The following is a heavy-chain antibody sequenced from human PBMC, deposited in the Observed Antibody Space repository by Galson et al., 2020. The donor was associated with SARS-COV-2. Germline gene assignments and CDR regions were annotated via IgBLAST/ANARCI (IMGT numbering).Heavy chain of an antibody. D-gene: IGHD3-3*01. V-gene: IGHV4-31*03. CDR1: GGSISSGGYY. CDR2: IYYSGST. Sequence: TSETLSLTCTVSGGSISSGGYYWSWIRQHPGKGLEWIGYIYYSGSTYYNPSIKSRVTISVDTSKNQFSLKLSSVTAADTAVYYCARIISVGIFGVVNWFDPWGQGTLVTVSS. CDR3: ARIISVGIFGVVNWFDP. J-gene: IGHJ5*02.